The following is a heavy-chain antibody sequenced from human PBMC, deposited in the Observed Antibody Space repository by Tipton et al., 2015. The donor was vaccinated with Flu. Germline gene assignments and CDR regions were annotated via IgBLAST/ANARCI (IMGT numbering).Heavy chain of an antibody. J-gene: IGHJ4*02. CDR3: ARGSGSGTFMIFDL. CDR2: MYTSGST. CDR1: GGSFSGDY. Sequence: GLVKPSETLSLTCVVYGGSFSGDYCSWIRQPAGKGLEWIGRMYTSGSTNYNPSLKSRLTMSVDASKQQFSLKLSSVTAADTAVYYCARGSGSGTFMIFDLWGQGTLVTVSS. V-gene: IGHV4-4*07. D-gene: IGHD3-10*01.